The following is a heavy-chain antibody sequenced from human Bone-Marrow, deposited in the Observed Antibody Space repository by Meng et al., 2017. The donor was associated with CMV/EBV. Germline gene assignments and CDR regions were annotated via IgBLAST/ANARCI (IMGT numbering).Heavy chain of an antibody. CDR2: IYNAGRST. D-gene: IGHD2-2*01. V-gene: IGHV3-23*03. J-gene: IGHJ4*02. CDR3: AKHSGGYCSSNSCTIDY. Sequence: GESPKISCAASGFTFSSYAMSWVRQAPGKGLEWVSIIYNAGRSTYYADSVRDRFTISRDNSKNTLYLQMNSLRVEDTAVYYCAKHSGGYCSSNSCTIDYWGQGTLVTVSS. CDR1: GFTFSSYA.